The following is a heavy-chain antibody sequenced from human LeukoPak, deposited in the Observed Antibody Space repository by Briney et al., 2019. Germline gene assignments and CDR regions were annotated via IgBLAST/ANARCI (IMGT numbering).Heavy chain of an antibody. CDR1: GFSFCSYP. D-gene: IGHD6-6*01. Sequence: GSLILSFVVSGFSFCSYPMSWVRQAPGRGLEWVSVISENGDVTHYADSMKGRFTISRDNIKNTLNLQMNSLRAEDTAIYYCARDSSHYLGSSDYWGQGTLVTVSS. J-gene: IGHJ4*02. CDR3: ARDSSHYLGSSDY. CDR2: ISENGDVT. V-gene: IGHV3-23*01.